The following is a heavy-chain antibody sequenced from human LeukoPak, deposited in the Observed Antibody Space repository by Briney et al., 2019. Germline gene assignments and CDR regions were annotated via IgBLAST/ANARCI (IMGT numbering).Heavy chain of an antibody. CDR3: AREAVTNAFDI. CDR1: GGSISSYY. CDR2: IYYSGST. Sequence: KPSETLSLTCTVSGGSISSYYWSWVRQPPGKGLEWIGYIYYSGSTNYNPSLKSRVTISVDTSKNQFSLKLSSVTAADTAVYYCAREAVTNAFDIWGQGTMVTVSS. V-gene: IGHV4-59*01. J-gene: IGHJ3*02. D-gene: IGHD3-10*01.